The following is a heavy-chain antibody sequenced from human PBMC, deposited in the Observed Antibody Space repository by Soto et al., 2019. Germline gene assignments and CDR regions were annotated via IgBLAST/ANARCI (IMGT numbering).Heavy chain of an antibody. J-gene: IGHJ4*02. CDR1: GGSISSYY. Sequence: QVQLQESGPGLVKPSETLSLTCTVSGGSISSYYWSWIRQPPGKGLEWIGYIYYSGNTHYNPSLXGXSXIXXDTPKTQSPRKLSSVTAADTAVYYCARRYGYSCDYWGQGTLVTVSS. CDR3: ARRYGYSCDY. D-gene: IGHD1-1*01. CDR2: IYYSGNT. V-gene: IGHV4-59*08.